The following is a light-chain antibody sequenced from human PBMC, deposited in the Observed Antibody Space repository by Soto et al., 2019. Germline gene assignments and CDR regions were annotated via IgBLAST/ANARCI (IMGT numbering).Light chain of an antibody. CDR2: EVS. CDR1: SSDVGGYHY. CDR3: SSHAGSINVA. V-gene: IGLV2-8*01. J-gene: IGLJ2*01. Sequence: QSALTQPPSASGSPGQSVTISCTGTSSDVGGYHYVSWYQQHPGKAPKLMIYEVSKRPPGVPDRFSGYKSGNTASLTVSGLRADDEADYYCSSHAGSINVAFGGGTKLTVL.